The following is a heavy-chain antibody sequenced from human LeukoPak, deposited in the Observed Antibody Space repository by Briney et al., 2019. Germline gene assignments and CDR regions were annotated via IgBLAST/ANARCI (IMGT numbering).Heavy chain of an antibody. CDR1: GFTFSSYS. CDR2: ISSSSSYI. CDR3: ARDRPIVATKRDWFDP. J-gene: IGHJ5*02. Sequence: GGSLRLSCAASGFTFSSYSMNWVRQAPGKGLEWVSSISSSSSYIYYADSVKGRFTISRDNAKNSLYLRMNSLRAEDTAVYYCARDRPIVATKRDWFDPWGQGTLVTVSS. D-gene: IGHD5-12*01. V-gene: IGHV3-21*01.